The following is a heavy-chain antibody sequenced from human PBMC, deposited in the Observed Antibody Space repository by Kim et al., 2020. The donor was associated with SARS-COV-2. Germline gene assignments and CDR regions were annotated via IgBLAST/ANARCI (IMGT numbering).Heavy chain of an antibody. CDR1: GYSFTSYW. Sequence: GESLKISCKGSGYSFTSYWISWVRQMPGKGLEWMGRIDPSDSYTNYSPSFQGHVTISADKSISTAYLQWSSLKASDTAMYYCASGGDKVGSWSHKYYYYYYGMDVWGQGTTVTVSS. CDR3: ASGGDKVGSWSHKYYYYYYGMDV. D-gene: IGHD6-13*01. J-gene: IGHJ6*02. CDR2: IDPSDSYT. V-gene: IGHV5-10-1*01.